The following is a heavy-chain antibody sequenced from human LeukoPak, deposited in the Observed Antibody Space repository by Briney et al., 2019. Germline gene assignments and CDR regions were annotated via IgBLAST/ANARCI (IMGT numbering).Heavy chain of an antibody. CDR1: GFTFSSYA. CDR3: AKLPGGSCYSAVDH. Sequence: GVLRLSCAASGFTFSSYAMSWVRQAPGKGLEWVSGICGTGGSTYYADSVKGRFTISRDNSKNTLYLQMNSLRAEDTAVYYCAKLPGGSCYSAVDHWGQGTLVTVSS. CDR2: ICGTGGST. J-gene: IGHJ4*02. V-gene: IGHV3-23*01. D-gene: IGHD2-15*01.